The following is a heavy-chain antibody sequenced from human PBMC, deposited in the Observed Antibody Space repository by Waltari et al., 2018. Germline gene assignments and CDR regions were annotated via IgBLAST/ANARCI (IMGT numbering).Heavy chain of an antibody. CDR2: IYHSGST. CDR1: GYSISSGYY. V-gene: IGHV4-38-2*01. J-gene: IGHJ3*02. CDR3: ARLGYCSGGSCYHHAFDI. D-gene: IGHD2-15*01. Sequence: QVQLQESGPGLVKPSETLSLTCAVSGYSISSGYYWGWIRQPPGKGLEWIGRIYHSGSTSSNPSFKSRVTISVDTSKNQFSLKLSSVTAADTAVYYCARLGYCSGGSCYHHAFDIWGQGTMVTVSS.